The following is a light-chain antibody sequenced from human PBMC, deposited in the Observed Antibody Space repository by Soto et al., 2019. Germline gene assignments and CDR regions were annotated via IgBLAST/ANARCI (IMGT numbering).Light chain of an antibody. J-gene: IGKJ1*01. V-gene: IGKV3-15*01. CDR3: QQYNNWPPWT. CDR1: QSVSSY. Sequence: EIVLTQSPATLSLSPGERATLSCRASQSVSSYFAWYQQKPGQAPRLLIYGASTRATGIPARFSGSGSGTEFTLTISSLQSEDFAVYYCQQYNNWPPWTFGQGTKVDIK. CDR2: GAS.